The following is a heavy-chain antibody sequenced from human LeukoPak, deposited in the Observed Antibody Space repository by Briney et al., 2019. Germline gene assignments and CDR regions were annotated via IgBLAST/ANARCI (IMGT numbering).Heavy chain of an antibody. CDR3: ARSYYYDSSGYYSAFDI. J-gene: IGHJ3*02. CDR2: INPNSGGT. Sequence: ASVKVSCKASGYTFTGYYMHWVRQAPGQGLEWMGRINPNSGGTNYAQKFQGRVTMTRDTSISTAYMELGRLRSDDTAVYYCARSYYYDSSGYYSAFDIWGHGTMVTVSS. V-gene: IGHV1-2*06. D-gene: IGHD3-22*01. CDR1: GYTFTGYY.